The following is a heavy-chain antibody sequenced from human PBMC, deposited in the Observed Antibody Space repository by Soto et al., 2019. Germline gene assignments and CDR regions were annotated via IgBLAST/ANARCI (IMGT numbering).Heavy chain of an antibody. J-gene: IGHJ4*02. Sequence: PSETLSLTCAVYGGSFSGYYWSWIRQPPGKGLEWIGEINHSGSTNYNPSLKSRVTISVDTSKNQFSLKLSSVTAADTAVYYCARGDRRLSSSSWAKRTYYFDYWGQGTLVTVSS. CDR1: GGSFSGYY. D-gene: IGHD6-13*01. V-gene: IGHV4-34*01. CDR3: ARGDRRLSSSSWAKRTYYFDY. CDR2: INHSGST.